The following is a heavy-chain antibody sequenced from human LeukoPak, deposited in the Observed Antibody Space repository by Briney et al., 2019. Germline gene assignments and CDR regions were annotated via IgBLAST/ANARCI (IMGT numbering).Heavy chain of an antibody. CDR1: GYTSTSYA. CDR3: ASEASLYYSSSSRVYYYYYYGMDV. J-gene: IGHJ6*02. Sequence: ASVKVSCKASGYTSTSYAMHWVRQAPGQRLEWMGWINAGNGNTKYSQKFQGRVTITRDTSASTAYMELSSLRSEDTAVYYCASEASLYYSSSSRVYYYYYYGMDVWGQGTTVTVSS. CDR2: INAGNGNT. V-gene: IGHV1-3*01. D-gene: IGHD6-6*01.